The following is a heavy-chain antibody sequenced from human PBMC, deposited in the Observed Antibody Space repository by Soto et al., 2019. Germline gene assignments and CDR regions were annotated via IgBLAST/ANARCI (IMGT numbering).Heavy chain of an antibody. CDR1: GFTFSSYA. D-gene: IGHD2-2*01. CDR2: ISDSGGST. CDR3: AKDLTSTSRTPEL. J-gene: IGHJ4*02. Sequence: GGSLRLSCGASGFTFSSYAMSWVRQAPGKGLEWVSAISDSGGSTYYADSMKGRFTISRDNSKNTLHPQMNSLRAEDTAIYYCAKDLTSTSRTPELWGQGTLVTVSS. V-gene: IGHV3-23*01.